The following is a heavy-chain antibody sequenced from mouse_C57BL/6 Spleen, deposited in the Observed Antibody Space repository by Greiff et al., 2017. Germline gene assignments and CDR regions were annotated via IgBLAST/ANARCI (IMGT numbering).Heavy chain of an antibody. CDR2: INYDGSST. D-gene: IGHD2-2*01. V-gene: IGHV5-16*01. CDR1: GFTFSDYY. CDR3: AREPIYYGYEDPYWYFDV. Sequence: EVKVVESEGGLVQPGSSMKLSCTASGFTFSDYYMAWVRQVPEKGLEWVANINYDGSSTYYLDSLKSRFIISRDNAKNILYLQMSSLKSEDTATYYCAREPIYYGYEDPYWYFDVWGTGTTVTVSS. J-gene: IGHJ1*03.